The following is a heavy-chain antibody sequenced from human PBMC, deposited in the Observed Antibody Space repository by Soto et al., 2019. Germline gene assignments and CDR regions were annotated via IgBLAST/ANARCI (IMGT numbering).Heavy chain of an antibody. V-gene: IGHV3-23*01. CDR3: AKDLQFSGWLSAQTFDY. CDR1: GFTFSSHA. D-gene: IGHD6-19*01. J-gene: IGHJ4*02. Sequence: EVQLLESGGGLVQPGGSLRLSCAVSGFTFSSHAMSWVRQAPGKGLECVSSITGSGDSTYYADSVKGRFTISRDKSKSTLYLQMHSLRPEDTAVDYCAKDLQFSGWLSAQTFDYWGQGTQVSVSS. CDR2: ITGSGDST.